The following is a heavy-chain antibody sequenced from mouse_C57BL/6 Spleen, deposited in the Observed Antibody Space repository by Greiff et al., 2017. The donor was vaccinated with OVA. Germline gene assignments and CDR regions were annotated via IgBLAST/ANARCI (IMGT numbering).Heavy chain of an antibody. CDR2: INPNNGGT. D-gene: IGHD2-2*01. Sequence: EVQLQQSGPELVKPGASVKISSKASGYTFTDYYMNWVKQSNGKSLEWIGDINPNNGGTSYNQKFKGKATLTVDKSSSTAYMELRSLTYEDSAVYYCARRAGYPYAMDYWGQGTSVTVSS. V-gene: IGHV1-26*01. J-gene: IGHJ4*01. CDR3: ARRAGYPYAMDY. CDR1: GYTFTDYY.